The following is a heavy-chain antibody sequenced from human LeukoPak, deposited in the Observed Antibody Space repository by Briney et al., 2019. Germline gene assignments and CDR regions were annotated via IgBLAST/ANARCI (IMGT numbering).Heavy chain of an antibody. CDR3: ARVTVGATNSDY. CDR2: ISSSGSTI. J-gene: IGHJ4*02. D-gene: IGHD1-26*01. CDR1: GFTFSSYE. V-gene: IGHV3-48*03. Sequence: GGSLRLSCAASGFTFSSYEMNWVRQAPGKGLEWVSYISSSGSTIYYADSVKGRFTISRDNAKNSLYLQMNSLRAEDTAVYYCARVTVGATNSDYWGQGTLVTVSS.